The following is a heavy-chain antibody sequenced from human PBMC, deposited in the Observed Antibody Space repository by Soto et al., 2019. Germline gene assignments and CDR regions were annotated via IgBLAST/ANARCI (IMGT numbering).Heavy chain of an antibody. D-gene: IGHD3-9*01. CDR3: ARASFLTGFGSNDAFDI. V-gene: IGHV1-18*01. CDR1: GYTFTSYG. CDR2: ISAYNGNT. J-gene: IGHJ3*02. Sequence: SSVKVSCKASGYTFTSYGISWVRQAPGQGLEWMGWISAYNGNTNYAQKLQGRVTMTTDTSTSTAYMELRSLRSDDTAVYYCARASFLTGFGSNDAFDIWGRGTMVTVSS.